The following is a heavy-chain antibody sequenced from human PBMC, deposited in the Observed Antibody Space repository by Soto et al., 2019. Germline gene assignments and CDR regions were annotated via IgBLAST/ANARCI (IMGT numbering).Heavy chain of an antibody. CDR2: ITHDGYNR. Sequence: QVQLVESGGSVVQPGGSRRLSRAASGFSSSYYGLHWVRQAPGKGLEWLALITHDGYNRYYADSVKGRFTISRDNSKNTIFLQMNSLKSEDTAVYYCAKGGSFDIWGQGTPVTVSS. V-gene: IGHV3-30*18. D-gene: IGHD6-6*01. J-gene: IGHJ4*02. CDR3: AKGGSFDI. CDR1: GFSSSYYG.